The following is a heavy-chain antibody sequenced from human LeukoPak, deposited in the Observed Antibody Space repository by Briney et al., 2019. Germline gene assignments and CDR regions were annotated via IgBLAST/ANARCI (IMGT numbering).Heavy chain of an antibody. D-gene: IGHD3-10*01. J-gene: IGHJ4*02. V-gene: IGHV3-66*01. CDR1: GFTFSSYE. CDR2: IYSGGST. Sequence: QTGGSLRLSCAASGFTFSSYEMNWVRQAPGKGLEWVSVIYSGGSTYYADSVKGRFTISRDNSKNTLYLQMNSLRAEDTAVYYCARSSYGSGSHPFDYWGQGTLVTVSS. CDR3: ARSSYGSGSHPFDY.